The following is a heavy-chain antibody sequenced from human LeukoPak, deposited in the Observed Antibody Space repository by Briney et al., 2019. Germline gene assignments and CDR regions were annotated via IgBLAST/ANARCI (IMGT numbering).Heavy chain of an antibody. J-gene: IGHJ4*02. Sequence: SETLSLTCTVSGGSISSYYWSWIRQPAGKGLEWIGHIYYSGSTNYNPSLKSRVTMSVDTSKNQFSLKLGSVNAAGPAVYFWGIYRFKTYDDDSGGPDFDLWGQGTLVTVSS. V-gene: IGHV4-4*07. CDR1: GGSISSYY. D-gene: IGHD3-22*01. CDR2: IYYSGST. CDR3: GIYRFKTYDDDSGGPDFDL.